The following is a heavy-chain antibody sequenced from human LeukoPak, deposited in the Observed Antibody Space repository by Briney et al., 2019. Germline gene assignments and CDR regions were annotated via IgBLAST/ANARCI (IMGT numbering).Heavy chain of an antibody. D-gene: IGHD6-19*01. CDR3: TTGRRAVDRVDY. Sequence: PGGSLRLSCAASGFTFSNAWMSWVRQAPGKGLEWVGRIKSKTDGGTTDYAAPVKGRFTISRDDSKNTLYLQMNSLKTEDTAVYYCTTGRRAVDRVDYWGQGTLVTVSS. CDR2: IKSKTDGGTT. V-gene: IGHV3-15*01. CDR1: GFTFSNAW. J-gene: IGHJ4*02.